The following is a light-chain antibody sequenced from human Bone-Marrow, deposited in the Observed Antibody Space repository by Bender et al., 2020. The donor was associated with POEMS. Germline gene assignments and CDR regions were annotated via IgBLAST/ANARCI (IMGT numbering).Light chain of an antibody. Sequence: SYVLTQPPSVSVAPGQTATITCEGNNIGSKSVQWYQQKPGQAPVLVVYEDSDRPSGIPDRFSGSKSDNTASLTISGLQAEDEADYYCCSYADNSVWVFGGGSQLTVL. CDR3: CSYADNSVWV. CDR1: NIGSKS. CDR2: EDS. V-gene: IGLV3-21*02. J-gene: IGLJ3*02.